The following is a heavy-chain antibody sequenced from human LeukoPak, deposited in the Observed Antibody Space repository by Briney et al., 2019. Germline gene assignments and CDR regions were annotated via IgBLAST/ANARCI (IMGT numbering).Heavy chain of an antibody. D-gene: IGHD6-13*01. Sequence: SQTLSLTCTVSGGSISSGGYYWSWIRQPPGKGLEWIGEINHSGSTNYNPSLKSRVTISVDTSKNQFSLKLSSVTAADTAVYYCARFSSSWYPRAQYYFDYWGQGTLVTVSS. CDR3: ARFSSSWYPRAQYYFDY. V-gene: IGHV4-30-2*01. CDR2: INHSGST. CDR1: GGSISSGGYY. J-gene: IGHJ4*02.